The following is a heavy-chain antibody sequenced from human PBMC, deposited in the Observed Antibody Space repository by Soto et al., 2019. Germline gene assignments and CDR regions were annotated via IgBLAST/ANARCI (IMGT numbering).Heavy chain of an antibody. D-gene: IGHD6-19*01. Sequence: PGGSLRLSCAASGFTFSSYDMHWVRQATGKGLEWVSAIGTAGDTYYPGSVKGRFTISRENAKNSLYLQMNSLRAEDTAVYYCARSESYLAVAGTYYYYYGMDVWGQGATVIVSS. CDR1: GFTFSSYD. CDR3: ARSESYLAVAGTYYYYYGMDV. V-gene: IGHV3-13*01. CDR2: IGTAGDT. J-gene: IGHJ6*02.